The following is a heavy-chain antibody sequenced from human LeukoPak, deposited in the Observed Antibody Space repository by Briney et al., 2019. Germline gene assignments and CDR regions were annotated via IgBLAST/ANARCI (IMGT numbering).Heavy chain of an antibody. CDR2: IYCSGST. D-gene: IGHD3-10*01. CDR3: ARPRITMVRGAMGYFDY. V-gene: IGHV4-39*01. Sequence: SETLSLTCTVSGGSISSSSYYWGWIRHPPGKGLEWIGSIYCSGSTYYNPSLKSRVTISVDTSKNQFSLKLSSVTAADTAVYYCARPRITMVRGAMGYFDYWGQGTLVTVSS. J-gene: IGHJ4*02. CDR1: GGSISSSSYY.